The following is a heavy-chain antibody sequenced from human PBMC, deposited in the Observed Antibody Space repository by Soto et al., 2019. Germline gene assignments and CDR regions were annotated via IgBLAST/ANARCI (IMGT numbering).Heavy chain of an antibody. D-gene: IGHD5-18*01. V-gene: IGHV5-51*01. Sequence: GESLKISCKGSGYSFTSYWIGWVRQMPGKGLEWMGIIYPGDSDTRYSPSFQGQVTISADKSISTAYLQWSSLKASDTAMYYCASSSVDTAMVGSYYFDYWGQGTLVTVSS. CDR1: GYSFTSYW. CDR3: ASSSVDTAMVGSYYFDY. J-gene: IGHJ4*02. CDR2: IYPGDSDT.